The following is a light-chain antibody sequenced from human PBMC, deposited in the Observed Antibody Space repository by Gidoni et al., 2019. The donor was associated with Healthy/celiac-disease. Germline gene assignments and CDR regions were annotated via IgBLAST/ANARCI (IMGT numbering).Light chain of an antibody. CDR1: QRISSY. CDR2: AAS. Sequence: DIQMTQSPSSLSASVGDRVTITCRASQRISSYLNWYQQKPGKAPKLLIYAASSLQSGVPSRFSCSGSGTDFTLTISSLQPEDFATYYCQQSYSTPPTFGQGTKLEIK. J-gene: IGKJ2*01. V-gene: IGKV1-39*01. CDR3: QQSYSTPPT.